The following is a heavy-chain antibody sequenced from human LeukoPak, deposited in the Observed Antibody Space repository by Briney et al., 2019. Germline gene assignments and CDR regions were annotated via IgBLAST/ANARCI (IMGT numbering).Heavy chain of an antibody. V-gene: IGHV4-59*01. Sequence: SETLSLTCTVSGGSISSYYWSWIRQPPGKGLEWIGYIYYSGSTNYNPSLKSRVTISVDTSKNQFSLKLSSVTAADTAVYYCARRYFAAFDPWGQGTLVTVSS. J-gene: IGHJ5*02. CDR2: IYYSGST. D-gene: IGHD3-9*01. CDR1: GGSISSYY. CDR3: ARRYFAAFDP.